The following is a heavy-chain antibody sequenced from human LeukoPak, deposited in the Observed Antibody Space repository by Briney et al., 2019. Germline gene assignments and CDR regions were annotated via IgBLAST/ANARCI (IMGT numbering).Heavy chain of an antibody. V-gene: IGHV3-53*01. CDR2: IYSGGST. J-gene: IGHJ2*01. D-gene: IGHD2-21*02. Sequence: PGGSLRLSCAASGFTVSSNYMSWVRQAPGKGLEWVSDIYSGGSTYYADSVKGRFTISRDNSKNTLYLQMNSLRAEETAVYYCAREGVAYCGGVCYSSWYFDLWGRGTLVTVSS. CDR3: AREGVAYCGGVCYSSWYFDL. CDR1: GFTVSSNY.